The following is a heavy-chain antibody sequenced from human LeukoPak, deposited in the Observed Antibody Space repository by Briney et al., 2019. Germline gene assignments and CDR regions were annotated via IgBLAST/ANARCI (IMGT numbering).Heavy chain of an antibody. CDR3: ARGRGVGATTNYYYYMDV. D-gene: IGHD1-26*01. V-gene: IGHV1-69*05. J-gene: IGHJ6*03. Sequence: SVKVSCKASGYTFTSYAISWVRQAPGQGLEWMGGIIPIFGTANYAQKFQGRVTITTDESTSTAYMELSSLRSEDTAVYYCARGRGVGATTNYYYYMDVWGKGTTVTVSS. CDR2: IIPIFGTA. CDR1: GYTFTSYA.